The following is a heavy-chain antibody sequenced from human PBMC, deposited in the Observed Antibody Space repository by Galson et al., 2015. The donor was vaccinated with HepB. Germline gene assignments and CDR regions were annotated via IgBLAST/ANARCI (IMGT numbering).Heavy chain of an antibody. V-gene: IGHV4-39*07. CDR2: LYYTGST. D-gene: IGHD2-15*01. Sequence: ETLSLTCTVSGGSIRSGSYYWGWVRQPPGKGLEWIGSLYYTGSTYYNPSLKSRVTISVDTSKNQFSLKQSSVTAADTAVYYLAREGDIGVVRGSRPNDAFEIWGQGTRVTVSS. CDR1: GGSIRSGSYY. J-gene: IGHJ3*02. CDR3: AREGDIGVVRGSRPNDAFEI.